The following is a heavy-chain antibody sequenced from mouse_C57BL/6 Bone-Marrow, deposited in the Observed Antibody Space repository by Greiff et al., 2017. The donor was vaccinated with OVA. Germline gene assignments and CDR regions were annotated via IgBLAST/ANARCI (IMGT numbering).Heavy chain of an antibody. D-gene: IGHD1-1*01. J-gene: IGHJ1*03. Sequence: EVKLMESGPGLVKPSQSLSLTCSVTGYSITSGYYWNWIRQFPGNKLEWMGYISYDGSNNYNPSLKNRISITRDTSKNQFFLKLNSVTTEDTATYYCARERANLLLRVDVWGTGTTVTVSS. CDR1: GYSITSGYY. V-gene: IGHV3-6*01. CDR3: ARERANLLLRVDV. CDR2: ISYDGSN.